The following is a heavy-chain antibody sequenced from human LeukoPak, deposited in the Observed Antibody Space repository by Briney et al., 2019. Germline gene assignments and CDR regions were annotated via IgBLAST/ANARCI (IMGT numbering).Heavy chain of an antibody. Sequence: GSLRLSCAASGFTFSSYSMNWVRQAPGKGLEGVSSISSTTTYIFYADSVKGRFTISRDNAKNSLYLQMNSLKTEDTAVYYCTTDLWFWSGYYPGRFDPWGQGTLVTVSS. CDR2: ISSTTTYI. V-gene: IGHV3-21*03. J-gene: IGHJ5*02. D-gene: IGHD3-3*01. CDR1: GFTFSSYS. CDR3: TTDLWFWSGYYPGRFDP.